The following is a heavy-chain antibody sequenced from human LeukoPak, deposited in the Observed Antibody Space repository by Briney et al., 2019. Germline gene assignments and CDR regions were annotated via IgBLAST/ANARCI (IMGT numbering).Heavy chain of an antibody. CDR1: GGSISSGGYY. V-gene: IGHV4-31*03. Sequence: SETLSLTCTVSGGSISSGGYYWSWIRQHPGKGLEWLRYIYYSVSTYSNPSLKSGATISVDTSKNQFSLKLSSVTAADTAVYYCARVPDRLRFDYWGQGTLVTVSS. J-gene: IGHJ4*02. D-gene: IGHD5-12*01. CDR2: IYYSVST. CDR3: ARVPDRLRFDY.